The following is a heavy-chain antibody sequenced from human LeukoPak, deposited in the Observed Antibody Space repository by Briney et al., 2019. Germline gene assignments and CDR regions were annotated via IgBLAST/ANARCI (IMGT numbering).Heavy chain of an antibody. Sequence: GGSLRLSCAASRFIVSSNYMSWVRQAPGKGLEWVSVIYSGGSTYYADSVKGRFTISRDNSKNTLYLQMNSLRAEDTAVYYCARENYGPIPYYYYYGMDVWGQGTTVTVSS. CDR2: IYSGGST. CDR1: RFIVSSNY. CDR3: ARENYGPIPYYYYYGMDV. D-gene: IGHD3-10*01. J-gene: IGHJ6*02. V-gene: IGHV3-66*01.